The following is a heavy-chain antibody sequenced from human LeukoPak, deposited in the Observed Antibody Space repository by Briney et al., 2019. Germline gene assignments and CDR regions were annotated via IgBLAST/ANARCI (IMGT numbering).Heavy chain of an antibody. V-gene: IGHV3-30-3*01. D-gene: IGHD5-12*01. CDR1: GFTFSSYA. CDR3: ARKSGYSGKIGY. Sequence: GGPLRLSCAASGFTFSSYAMHWVRQAPGKGLEWVAVISYDGSNKYYADSVKGRFTISRDNSKNTLYPQMNSLRAEDTAVYYCARKSGYSGKIGYWGQGTLVTVSS. J-gene: IGHJ4*02. CDR2: ISYDGSNK.